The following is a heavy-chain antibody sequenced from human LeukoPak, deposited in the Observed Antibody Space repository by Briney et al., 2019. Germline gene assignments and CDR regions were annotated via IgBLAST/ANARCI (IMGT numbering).Heavy chain of an antibody. D-gene: IGHD4-11*01. CDR2: ISTSGNT. CDR1: GFTFSSYA. Sequence: PGGSLRLSCAASGFTFSSYAMSWIRQPAGKGLEWIGRISTSGNTNYNPSLKSRVTLSVDTSKNHFSLKLNSVTAADTAVYYCAKDADYSIYAESFDYWGQGTLITVSS. J-gene: IGHJ4*02. V-gene: IGHV4-4*07. CDR3: AKDADYSIYAESFDY.